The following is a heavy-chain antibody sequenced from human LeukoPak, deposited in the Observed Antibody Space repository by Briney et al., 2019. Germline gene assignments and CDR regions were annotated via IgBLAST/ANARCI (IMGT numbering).Heavy chain of an antibody. J-gene: IGHJ4*02. Sequence: ASVKVSCKASGYTFTGYYMHWVRQAPGQGLEWMGRINPNSGGTNYAQKFQGRVTMTRDTSISTAYMELSSLRSEDTAVYYCARVCSTSCYRNYFDYWGQGTLVTVSS. CDR2: INPNSGGT. CDR3: ARVCSTSCYRNYFDY. D-gene: IGHD2-2*01. CDR1: GYTFTGYY. V-gene: IGHV1-2*06.